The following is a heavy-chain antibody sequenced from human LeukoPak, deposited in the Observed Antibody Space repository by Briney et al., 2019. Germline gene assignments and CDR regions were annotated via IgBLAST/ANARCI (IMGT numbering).Heavy chain of an antibody. Sequence: ASVKVSCKASGYSFTGYYMHWVRQAPGQGLEWMGWINPNSGGTNYAQKFQGRVTMTRDTSISTAYMELSRLRSDDTAVYYCARGSVLVWFSVDNWFDPWGQGTLVTVSS. D-gene: IGHD3-10*01. J-gene: IGHJ5*02. CDR2: INPNSGGT. CDR1: GYSFTGYY. CDR3: ARGSVLVWFSVDNWFDP. V-gene: IGHV1-2*02.